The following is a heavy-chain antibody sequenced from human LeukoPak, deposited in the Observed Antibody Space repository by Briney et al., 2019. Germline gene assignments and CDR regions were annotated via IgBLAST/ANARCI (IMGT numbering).Heavy chain of an antibody. CDR1: TFIFSDYA. CDR3: TRDQRKYCSRTTCFVFDI. CDR2: ISGGGDAT. J-gene: IGHJ3*02. Sequence: GGSLRLSCAASTFIFSDYAMTWVRQAPGKGLEWVSTISGGGDATYDTHSVKGRFAVSRDNSKKTLYLQLNSLRAEDTAVYYCTRDQRKYCSRTTCFVFDIWGQGTVVSVSS. D-gene: IGHD2-2*01. V-gene: IGHV3-23*01.